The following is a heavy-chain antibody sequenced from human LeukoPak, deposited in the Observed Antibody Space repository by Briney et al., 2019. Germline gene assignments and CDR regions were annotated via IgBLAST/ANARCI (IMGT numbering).Heavy chain of an antibody. D-gene: IGHD3-10*01. CDR2: IYHSGST. CDR3: ARGYYYGSGAPDQALDY. Sequence: SETLSLTSAVSGGSISSSNSWSWVRQPPGKGLEWIGEIYHSGSTNYNPSLKSRVTISVDKSKNQFSLKLSSVTAADTAVYHCARGYYYGSGAPDQALDYWGQGTLVTVSS. J-gene: IGHJ4*02. V-gene: IGHV4-4*02. CDR1: GGSISSSNS.